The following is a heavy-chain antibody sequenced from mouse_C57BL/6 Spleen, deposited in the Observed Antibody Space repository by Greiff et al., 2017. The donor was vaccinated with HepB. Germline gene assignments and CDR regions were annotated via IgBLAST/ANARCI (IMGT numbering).Heavy chain of an antibody. CDR1: GYAFSSYW. Sequence: VKLMESGAELVKPGASVKISCKASGYAFSSYWMNWVKQRPGKGLEWIGQIYPGDGDTNYNGKFKGKATLPADKSSSTAYIQLSRLTSEDCAVYFCATGGSSYRDYWGQGTTLTVSS. D-gene: IGHD1-1*01. J-gene: IGHJ2*01. V-gene: IGHV1-80*01. CDR2: IYPGDGDT. CDR3: ATGGSSYRDY.